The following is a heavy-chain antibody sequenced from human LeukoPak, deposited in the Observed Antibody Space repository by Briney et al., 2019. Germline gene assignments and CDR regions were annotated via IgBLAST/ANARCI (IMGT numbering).Heavy chain of an antibody. CDR2: INHSGTT. J-gene: IGHJ4*02. V-gene: IGHV4-34*01. CDR3: ARGEVGDGYNYFCFDF. Sequence: PSETLSLTCAVYGGSFSGYCWTWIRQPPGKGLEWIGEINHSGTTNYNPSLKSRVTISVDTSKNQFSLKLTSVTAADTAVYYCARGEVGDGYNYFCFDFWGQGTLVSVSS. CDR1: GGSFSGYC. D-gene: IGHD5-24*01.